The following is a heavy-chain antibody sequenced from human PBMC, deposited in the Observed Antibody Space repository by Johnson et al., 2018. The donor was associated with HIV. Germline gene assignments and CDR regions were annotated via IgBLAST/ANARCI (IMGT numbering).Heavy chain of an antibody. CDR1: GFTFSSYA. D-gene: IGHD2-2*01. V-gene: IGHV3-23*04. CDR3: ARRCRSSSCSHGAFDI. J-gene: IGHJ3*02. CDR2: ISGSGDST. Sequence: VQLVESGGGVVQPGRSLRLSCAASGFTFSSYAMSWVRQAPGKGLEWVSAISGSGDSTYYADSVRGRFTISRDSFKNTLYLQMKSLRAEDTAGDYCARRCRSSSCSHGAFDIWGQGTVVTVSS.